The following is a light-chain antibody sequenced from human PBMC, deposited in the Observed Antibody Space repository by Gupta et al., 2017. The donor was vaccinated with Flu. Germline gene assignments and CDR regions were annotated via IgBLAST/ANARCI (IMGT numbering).Light chain of an antibody. CDR2: AAS. CDR3: QQSNSTPLT. V-gene: IGKV1-39*01. Sequence: DIQMTQSPSSLSASVGDRVTITCRASQSISSYLNWYQQKPGKAPKLLIYAASSLHSGIPSRFSGSGSGTDFTLTISSLQPEDFATYYCQQSNSTPLTFGGGTKVEIK. CDR1: QSISSY. J-gene: IGKJ4*01.